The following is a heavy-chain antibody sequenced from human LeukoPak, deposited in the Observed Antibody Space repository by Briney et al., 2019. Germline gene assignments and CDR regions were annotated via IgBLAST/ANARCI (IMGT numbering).Heavy chain of an antibody. V-gene: IGHV1-2*02. CDR3: ARVRLGDCSSTSCSYYFVY. J-gene: IGHJ4*02. CDR2: INPNSGGT. CDR1: GYTFTGYY. D-gene: IGHD2-2*01. Sequence: GASVKVSCKASGYTFTGYYMHWVRQAPGQGLEWMGWINPNSGGTNYAQKFQGRVTMTRDTSISTAYMELSRLRSDDTAVYYCARVRLGDCSSTSCSYYFVYWGQGTLVTVSS.